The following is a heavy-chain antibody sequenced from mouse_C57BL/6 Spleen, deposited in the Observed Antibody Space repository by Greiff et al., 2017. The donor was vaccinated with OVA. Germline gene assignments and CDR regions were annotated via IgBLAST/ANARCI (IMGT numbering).Heavy chain of an antibody. CDR2: IDPETGGT. J-gene: IGHJ3*01. Sequence: QVQLQQSGAELVRPGASVTLSCKASGYTFTDYEMHWVKQTPVHGLEWIGAIDPETGGTAYNQKFKGKAILTADKSSSTTYMELRSLTSEDSAVYYCTRGRDYYGSSRASFAYWGQGTLVTVSA. D-gene: IGHD1-1*01. CDR1: GYTFTDYE. V-gene: IGHV1-15*01. CDR3: TRGRDYYGSSRASFAY.